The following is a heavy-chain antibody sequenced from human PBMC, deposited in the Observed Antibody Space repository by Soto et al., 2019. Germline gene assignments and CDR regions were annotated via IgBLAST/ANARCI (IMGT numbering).Heavy chain of an antibody. CDR3: ARHNYVSCGTAVDV. V-gene: IGHV4-31*03. J-gene: IGHJ6*02. Sequence: QVQLQESGPGLVKPSQTLSLTCTVSGGSISSGGYYWSWIRQHPGKGLEWIGYIYYSGSTYYNPSLKSRVTISVDTSKNQFSLKLSSVTAADTAMSYCARHNYVSCGTAVDVWGQGTTVTVSS. CDR2: IYYSGST. D-gene: IGHD3-22*01. CDR1: GGSISSGGYY.